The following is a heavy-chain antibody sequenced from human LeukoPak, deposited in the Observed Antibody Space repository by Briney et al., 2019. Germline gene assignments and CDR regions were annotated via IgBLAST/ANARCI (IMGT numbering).Heavy chain of an antibody. D-gene: IGHD1-26*01. J-gene: IGHJ4*02. CDR3: ARDLELPYYFDY. V-gene: IGHV3-30*04. CDR2: ISYDGSNK. CDR1: GFTFSSYA. Sequence: GGSLRLSCAASGFTFSSYAKHWVRQAPGKGLEWVAVISYDGSNKYYADSVKGRFTTSRDNSKNTLYLQMNSLRAEDTAVYYCARDLELPYYFDYWGQGTLVTVSS.